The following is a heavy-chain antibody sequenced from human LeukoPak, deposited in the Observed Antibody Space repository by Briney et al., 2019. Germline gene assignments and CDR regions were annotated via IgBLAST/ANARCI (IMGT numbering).Heavy chain of an antibody. CDR1: GFTFSYYW. D-gene: IGHD6-13*01. V-gene: IGHV3-7*01. J-gene: IGHJ4*02. Sequence: GGSLRLSCAASGFTFSYYWMSWVRQAPGKGLQWVANIRQDGSERYNVDSVKGRFTISRDNAKNSLYLQMNSLRAEDTAVYYCARDLLAAAGDFDYWGQGTLVTVSS. CDR3: ARDLLAAAGDFDY. CDR2: IRQDGSER.